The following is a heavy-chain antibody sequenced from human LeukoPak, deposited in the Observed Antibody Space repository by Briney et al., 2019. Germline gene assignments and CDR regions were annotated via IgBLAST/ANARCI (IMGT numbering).Heavy chain of an antibody. J-gene: IGHJ4*02. CDR3: AKDPRYSGYDYFDY. CDR1: GFTFSDYY. Sequence: PGGSLRLSCAASGFTFSDYYMSWIRQAPGKGLEWVSYISSSGSTIYYADSVKGRFIISRDNSKNTLYLQMNSLRAEDTAVYYCAKDPRYSGYDYFDYWGQGTLVTVSS. D-gene: IGHD5-12*01. V-gene: IGHV3-11*01. CDR2: ISSSGSTI.